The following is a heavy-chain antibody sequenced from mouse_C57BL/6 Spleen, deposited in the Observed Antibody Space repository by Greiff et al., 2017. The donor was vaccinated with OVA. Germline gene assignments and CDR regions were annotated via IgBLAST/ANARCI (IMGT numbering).Heavy chain of an antibody. D-gene: IGHD1-1*01. CDR3: ARRGATEVDFDY. V-gene: IGHV1-80*01. J-gene: IGHJ2*01. CDR2: IYPGDGDT. CDR1: GYAFSSYW. Sequence: QVQLQQSGAELVKPGASVKISCKASGYAFSSYWMNWVKQRPGQGLEWIGQIYPGDGDTNYNGKFKGKATLTADKSSSTAYMQLSSLTSEDSAVYFCARRGATEVDFDYWGQGTTLTVSS.